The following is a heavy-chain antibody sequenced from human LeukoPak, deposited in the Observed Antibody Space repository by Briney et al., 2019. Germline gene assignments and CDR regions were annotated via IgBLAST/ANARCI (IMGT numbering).Heavy chain of an antibody. CDR2: IIPIYGTA. V-gene: IGHV1-69*06. Sequence: ASVKASCKASGGTFSHYAISRVRQAAGQALEYMGGIIPIYGTASYAQKFRGRVTITAEKYTRTAYMELSSLRSEDTAVYDCARDNDSRDPPHFDYWGQGTLVTVSS. J-gene: IGHJ4*02. CDR1: GGTFSHYA. CDR3: ARDNDSRDPPHFDY. D-gene: IGHD3-16*01.